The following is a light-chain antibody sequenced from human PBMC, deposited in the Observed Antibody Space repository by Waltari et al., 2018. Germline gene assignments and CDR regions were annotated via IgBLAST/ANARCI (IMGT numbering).Light chain of an antibody. J-gene: IGLJ2*01. CDR1: NIGSKN. Sequence: SYVLTQPPSVSVAPGQTAKITCGGNNIGSKNVHWYQQRPGQAPVLVVHDDSERPSGIPERFSGSNSRNTATLTVHRVEAGEEADYYCHVWDTSSDSQIFGGGTKLTVL. CDR2: DDS. CDR3: HVWDTSSDSQI. V-gene: IGLV3-21*02.